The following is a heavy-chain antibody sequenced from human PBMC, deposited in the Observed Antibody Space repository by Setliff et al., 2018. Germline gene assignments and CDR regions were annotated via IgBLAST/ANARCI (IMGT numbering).Heavy chain of an antibody. J-gene: IGHJ4*02. CDR2: XXXDXGXT. V-gene: IGHV1-3*01. Sequence: ASVKVSCKASGYTFSANAIHWVRQAPGQRXEXMGXXXXDXGXTXXXKNFQDRVAITRDTSASTAYMELSSLTSEDTAVYFCARGSRGFDYWGQGALVTVSS. CDR1: GYTFSANA. CDR3: ARGSRGFDY.